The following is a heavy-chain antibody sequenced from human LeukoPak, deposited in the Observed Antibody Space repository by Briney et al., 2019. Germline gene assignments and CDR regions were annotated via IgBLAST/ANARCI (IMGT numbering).Heavy chain of an antibody. CDR2: MNPNSGNT. D-gene: IGHD5-12*01. CDR3: ARGLSDIVTENYYMDV. Sequence: ASVKVSCKASGYTFTSYDINWVRQATGQGLEWMGRMNPNSGNTGYAQKFQGRVTITRSTSISTAYMELSGLRSEDTAVHYCARGLSDIVTENYYMDVWGKGTTVTVSS. CDR1: GYTFTSYD. V-gene: IGHV1-8*03. J-gene: IGHJ6*03.